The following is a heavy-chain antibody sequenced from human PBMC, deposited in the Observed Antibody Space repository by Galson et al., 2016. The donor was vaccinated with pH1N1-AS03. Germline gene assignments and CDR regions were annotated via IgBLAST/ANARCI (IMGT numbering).Heavy chain of an antibody. D-gene: IGHD1-1*01. CDR1: GGSISSSTYY. CDR2: IYHSGST. CDR3: VMDTTTWMRFDY. J-gene: IGHJ4*02. V-gene: IGHV4-39*07. Sequence: LSLTCTVSGGSISSSTYYWGWVRQPPGKGLEWIGNIYHSGSTYYNPSLKSRVTISLDKSRNQFSLKLNSVTAADTAVYFCVMDTTTWMRFDYWGQGSLVIVSS.